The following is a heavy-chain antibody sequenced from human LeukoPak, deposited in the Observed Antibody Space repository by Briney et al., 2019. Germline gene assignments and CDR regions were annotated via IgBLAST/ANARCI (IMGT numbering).Heavy chain of an antibody. CDR3: ARAAVLLWFGGTNYFDY. CDR2: ISSSSSTI. J-gene: IGHJ4*02. CDR1: GFTFSSYS. Sequence: GGSLRLSCAASGFTFSSYSMNWVRQAPGKGLEWVSYISSSSSTIYYADSVKGRFTISRDNAKNSLYLQMNSLRAEDTAVYYCARAAVLLWFGGTNYFDYWGQGTLVTVSS. D-gene: IGHD3-10*01. V-gene: IGHV3-48*04.